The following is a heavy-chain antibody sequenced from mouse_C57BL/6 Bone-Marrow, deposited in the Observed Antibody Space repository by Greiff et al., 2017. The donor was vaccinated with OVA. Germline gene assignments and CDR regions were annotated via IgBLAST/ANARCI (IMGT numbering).Heavy chain of an antibody. Sequence: QVHVKQPGTELVKPGASVKLSCKASGYTFTSYWMHWVKQRPGQGLEWIGNINPSNGGTNYNEKFKSKATLTVDKSSSTAYMQLSSLTSEDSAVYYCARLTMLRYFDVWGTGTTVTVSS. CDR3: ARLTMLRYFDV. CDR1: GYTFTSYW. J-gene: IGHJ1*03. CDR2: INPSNGGT. V-gene: IGHV1-53*01. D-gene: IGHD1-1*02.